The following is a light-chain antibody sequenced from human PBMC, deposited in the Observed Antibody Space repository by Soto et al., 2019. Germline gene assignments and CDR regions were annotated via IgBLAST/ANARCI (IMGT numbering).Light chain of an antibody. V-gene: IGLV1-40*01. CDR2: RNT. J-gene: IGLJ1*01. CDR1: SSNIGAGYD. CDR3: QFFDSSLSGSF. Sequence: QAVLTQPPSVSGAPGQRVTISCTGGSSNIGAGYDVHWYQQLPGKAPKLLIYRNTTRPSGVPDRFSGSRSATSASLAITGLQAEDEADYYCQFFDSSLSGSFFGTGTKVTVL.